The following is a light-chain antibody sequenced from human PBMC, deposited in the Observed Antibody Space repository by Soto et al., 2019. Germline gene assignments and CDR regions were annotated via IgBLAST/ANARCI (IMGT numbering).Light chain of an antibody. V-gene: IGKV3-11*01. J-gene: IGKJ1*01. Sequence: EVVLTQSPDTLSLPPGERATLSCRASQSISSYLAWYQQKPGQAPWLLIYDASSRATGIPARFSGSGSGTDFTLTISSLEPEDFAVYYCQQLTDWPPQWTFGQGTKWIS. CDR1: QSISSY. CDR2: DAS. CDR3: QQLTDWPPQWT.